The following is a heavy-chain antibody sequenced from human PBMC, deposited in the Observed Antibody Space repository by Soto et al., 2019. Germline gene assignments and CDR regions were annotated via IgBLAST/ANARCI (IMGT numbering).Heavy chain of an antibody. CDR3: VQSRCGGDCLQSYSSHSYYGLDV. CDR1: GLSLSTTGVG. V-gene: IGHV2-5*02. CDR2: IYWDDDK. Sequence: QITLKESGPTLVKPTQTLTLTCTFSGLSLSTTGVGVGWIRQPPGKAMEWLALIYWDDDKLYSPSLKSRLTSTKDTSKNQVVLTMTNMDPVETATYYCVQSRCGGDCLQSYSSHSYYGLDVWGQGTTVTVSS. J-gene: IGHJ6*02. D-gene: IGHD2-21*02.